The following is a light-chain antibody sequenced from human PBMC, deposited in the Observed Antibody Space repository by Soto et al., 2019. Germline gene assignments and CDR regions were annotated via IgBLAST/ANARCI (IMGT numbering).Light chain of an antibody. CDR2: WAS. CDR3: QQYFRTPIT. Sequence: DIVMTQSPDSLTVSLGGRATINCRSSQSVLHSSNNKNYLAWYQQKAGQPPRLLINWASTRDSGVHDRFSGSGSGTDFTLTISSLQAEAATVYSCQQYFRTPITFGGGTKVEIK. J-gene: IGKJ4*01. V-gene: IGKV4-1*01. CDR1: QSVLHSSNNKNY.